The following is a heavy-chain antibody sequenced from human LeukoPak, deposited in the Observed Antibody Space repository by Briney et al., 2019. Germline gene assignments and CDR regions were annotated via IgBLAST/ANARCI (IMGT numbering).Heavy chain of an antibody. D-gene: IGHD2-2*01. CDR2: IHRDDKT. V-gene: IGHV3-53*01. CDR3: AREVISTPSYFDY. J-gene: IGHJ4*02. Sequence: GGSLRLSCAASGFTVSSSFIYWVRRAPGKGLEWVSFIHRDDKTYYADSVQGRFTMSRESSKNTLYLQMNSLGADETAVYYCAREVISTPSYFDYWGEGIPVTVSS. CDR1: GFTVSSSF.